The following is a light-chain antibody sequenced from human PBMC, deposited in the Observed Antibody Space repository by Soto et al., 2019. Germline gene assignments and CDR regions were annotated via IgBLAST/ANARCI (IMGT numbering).Light chain of an antibody. V-gene: IGLV2-8*01. CDR2: EVT. CDR1: SSDVGAYKY. CDR3: TSYVGNDIWV. Sequence: QSALTQPPSASGSPGQSVTISCTGTSSDVGAYKYVSWYQQYPGKAPKLMIYEVTKRPSGVPDRFSGSKSGNTAPLTVSGLQAEDEADYYCTSYVGNDIWVFGGGTKVTFL. J-gene: IGLJ3*02.